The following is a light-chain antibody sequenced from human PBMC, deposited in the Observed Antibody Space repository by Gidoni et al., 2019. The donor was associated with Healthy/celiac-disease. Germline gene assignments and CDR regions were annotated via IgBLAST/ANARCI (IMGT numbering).Light chain of an antibody. J-gene: IGLJ2*01. V-gene: IGLV2-11*01. CDR3: CSYAGSYILV. CDR2: DVS. CDR1: SSDVGGYNY. Sequence: SVSGSPGQSVTISCTGTSSDVGGYNYVSWYQQDPGKAPKLMIYDVSKRPSGVPDRFSGSKSGNTASLTISGLQAEDEADYYCCSYAGSYILVFGGGTKLTVL.